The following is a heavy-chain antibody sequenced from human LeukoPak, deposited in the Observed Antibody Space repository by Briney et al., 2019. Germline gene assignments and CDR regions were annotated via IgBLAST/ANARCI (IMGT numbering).Heavy chain of an antibody. D-gene: IGHD6-6*01. V-gene: IGHV4-39*01. CDR3: ASQGYGRSSFFDH. CDR1: GDSVSTNLYY. CDR2: LFHSGTT. Sequence: SPTLSLTCTVSGDSVSTNLYYWGWLRQPPGKGLEWIGNLFHSGTTYYHPSLKSRASISVDTSKNQFSLKLNSVTATDMYVYYCASQGYGRSSFFDHWGQGTLVTVSS. J-gene: IGHJ4*02.